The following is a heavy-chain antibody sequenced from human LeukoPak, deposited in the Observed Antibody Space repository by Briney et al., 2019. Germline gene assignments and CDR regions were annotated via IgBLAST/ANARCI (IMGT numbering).Heavy chain of an antibody. V-gene: IGHV3-48*03. Sequence: GGSLRLSCAASGFTFSSYEMNWVRQAPGKGLEWVSYISSSGSSIHYADSVKGRFTISRDNAKNSLYLQMNSLRAEDTAVYYCATYTNWVAGDVWGQGTSVSDSS. D-gene: IGHD1-1*01. J-gene: IGHJ6*02. CDR1: GFTFSSYE. CDR3: ATYTNWVAGDV. CDR2: ISSSGSSI.